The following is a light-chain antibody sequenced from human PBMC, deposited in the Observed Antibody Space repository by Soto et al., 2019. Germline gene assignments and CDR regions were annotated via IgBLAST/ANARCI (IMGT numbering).Light chain of an antibody. CDR1: HIGGKS. CDR2: DDA. Sequence: SYELTQPPSVSVAPGQTARITCGGAHIGGKSVHWYQQKPGQAPLLVVYDDADRPSGIPERFSGSNSDNTATLTIGRVEAGDEADYYCQVWDAGSDHVVFGGGTKLTVL. CDR3: QVWDAGSDHVV. J-gene: IGLJ2*01. V-gene: IGLV3-21*02.